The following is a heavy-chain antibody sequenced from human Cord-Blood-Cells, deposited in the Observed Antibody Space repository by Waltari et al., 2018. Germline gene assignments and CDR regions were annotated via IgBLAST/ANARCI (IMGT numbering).Heavy chain of an antibody. CDR3: ARVVGWDNWGFDY. D-gene: IGHD7-27*01. J-gene: IGHJ4*02. V-gene: IGHV3-53*02. CDR1: GFTVSSKY. Sequence: EVQLVGTGGGLIQPGGSLRLSCAASGFTVSSKYMSWVSQAPGKGLGWVSVIYSGGSTYDADSVKARFTISRDNSKNTLYLQMNSLRAEDTAVYYCARVVGWDNWGFDYWGQGTLVTVS. CDR2: IYSGGST.